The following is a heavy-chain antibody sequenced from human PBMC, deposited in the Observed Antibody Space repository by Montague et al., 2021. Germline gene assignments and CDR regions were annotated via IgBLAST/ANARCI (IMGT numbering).Heavy chain of an antibody. CDR3: ARVAAWGYYDTYCPNWFDP. J-gene: IGHJ5*02. CDR2: IFHNGST. Sequence: SETLSLTCAVSGGSISSNNWWTLVRQPPGKGLEWIGEIFHNGSTTYSPSLKSRVTISIAKSKNQFSLKLTSVTAADTAVYYCARVAAWGYYDTYCPNWFDPWGQGTLVTVSS. D-gene: IGHD3-22*01. CDR1: GGSISSNNW. V-gene: IGHV4-4*02.